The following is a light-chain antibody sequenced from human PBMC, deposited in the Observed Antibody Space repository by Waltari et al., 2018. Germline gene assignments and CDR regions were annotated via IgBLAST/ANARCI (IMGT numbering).Light chain of an antibody. CDR2: DVN. CDR3: CSYAGSAISV. CDR1: SRDIGTYNL. J-gene: IGLJ3*02. Sequence: QSALTQTATVSGSPGQSITISCTGTSRDIGTYNLVPWYQQHPGKAPTLIIYDVNKRPSGVSNRFSGSKSGNTASLTISGLQAADEADYYCCSYAGSAISVFGGGTKVTVL. V-gene: IGLV2-23*02.